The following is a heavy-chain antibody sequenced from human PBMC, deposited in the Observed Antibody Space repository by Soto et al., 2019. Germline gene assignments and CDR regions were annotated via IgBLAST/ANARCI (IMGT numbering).Heavy chain of an antibody. Sequence: SQTLSLTCAISGDSVSSNSAAWNWIRQSPSRGLEWLGRTYYRSKWYNDYAVSVKSRITINPDTSKNQFSLQLNSVTPEDTAVYYCARASLENLAAAFKGGFQHWGQGTLVTVSS. D-gene: IGHD6-13*01. J-gene: IGHJ1*01. CDR3: ARASLENLAAAFKGGFQH. V-gene: IGHV6-1*01. CDR1: GDSVSSNSAA. CDR2: TYYRSKWYN.